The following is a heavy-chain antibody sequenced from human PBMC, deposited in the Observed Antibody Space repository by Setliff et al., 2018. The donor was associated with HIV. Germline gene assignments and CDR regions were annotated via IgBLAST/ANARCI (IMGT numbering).Heavy chain of an antibody. V-gene: IGHV1-18*01. D-gene: IGHD6-19*01. Sequence: ASVKVSCKASGYSFTNYGISWVRQAPGQGLEWMGWISSYNDNTNYAKKFQFRLTITADESTNTAYMELSSLKSEDTAVYYCARDGDSSGWYGYYYYMDVWGKGTTVTVSS. CDR3: ARDGDSSGWYGYYYYMDV. CDR1: GYSFTNYG. CDR2: ISSYNDNT. J-gene: IGHJ6*03.